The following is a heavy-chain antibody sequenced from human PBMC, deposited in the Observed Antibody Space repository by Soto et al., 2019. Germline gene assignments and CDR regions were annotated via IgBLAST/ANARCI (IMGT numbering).Heavy chain of an antibody. Sequence: EVQLVESGGGLVQPGGSLRLSCAASGFTFSSYWMHWVRQAPGKGLVWVSRINSDGSSTRYADSVKGRFTISRDNAKNTLYLQMNSLRAEDTAVYYCALNYGDYYYYMDVWGKGTTVTVSS. J-gene: IGHJ6*03. D-gene: IGHD4-17*01. CDR3: ALNYGDYYYYMDV. CDR2: INSDGSST. CDR1: GFTFSSYW. V-gene: IGHV3-74*01.